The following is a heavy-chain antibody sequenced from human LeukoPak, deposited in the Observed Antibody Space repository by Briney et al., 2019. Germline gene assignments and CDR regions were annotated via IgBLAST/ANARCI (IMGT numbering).Heavy chain of an antibody. CDR1: GFTFSSYA. D-gene: IGHD1-26*01. Sequence: TGGSLRLSCAASGFTFSSYAMSWVRQAPGKGLEWVSAISGSGGITYYADSVKGRFTISRDSSKNTLYLQMDSLRAEDTAVYYCAKDLSGSYPGGAFDIWGQGTMVTVSS. J-gene: IGHJ3*02. V-gene: IGHV3-23*01. CDR3: AKDLSGSYPGGAFDI. CDR2: ISGSGGIT.